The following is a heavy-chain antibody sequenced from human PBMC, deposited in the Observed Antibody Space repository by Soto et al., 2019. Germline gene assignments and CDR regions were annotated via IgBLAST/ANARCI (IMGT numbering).Heavy chain of an antibody. J-gene: IGHJ6*03. CDR2: ISSSGSTI. Sequence: QVQLVESGGGLVKPGGSLRLSCAASGFTFSDYYMSWIRQAPGKGLEWVSYISSSGSTIYYADSVKGRFTISRDNAKNSLYLQMNSLRAEDTAVYYCARDGYCSSTSCYLGDYYYMDVWGKGTTVTVSS. D-gene: IGHD2-2*03. CDR1: GFTFSDYY. CDR3: ARDGYCSSTSCYLGDYYYMDV. V-gene: IGHV3-11*01.